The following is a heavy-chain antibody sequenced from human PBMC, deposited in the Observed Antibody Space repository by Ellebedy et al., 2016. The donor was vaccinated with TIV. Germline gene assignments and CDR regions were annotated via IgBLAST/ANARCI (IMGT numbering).Heavy chain of an antibody. CDR3: ARGVAAGVDY. D-gene: IGHD6-13*01. Sequence: AASVKVSCKASGYTFSSLDINWVRQVAGQGLEWMGWMSPERGNTGYAQRFQGRIAMTCNTSISTFFMELSSLSSDDTAVYYCARGVAAGVDYWGQGTLVTVSP. V-gene: IGHV1-8*02. CDR1: GYTFSSLD. CDR2: MSPERGNT. J-gene: IGHJ4*02.